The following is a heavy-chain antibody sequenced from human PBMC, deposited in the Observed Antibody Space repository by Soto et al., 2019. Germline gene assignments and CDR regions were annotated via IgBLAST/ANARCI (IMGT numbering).Heavy chain of an antibody. J-gene: IGHJ6*02. Sequence: SVKVSCKASGGTFSSYAISWVRQAPGQGLEWMGGIIPIFGTANYAQKFQGRVTITADESTSTAYMELSSLRSEDTAVYYCARALVPAASSYYYYGMDVWGQGTTVTVSS. CDR3: ARALVPAASSYYYYGMDV. CDR2: IIPIFGTA. CDR1: GGTFSSYA. V-gene: IGHV1-69*13. D-gene: IGHD2-2*01.